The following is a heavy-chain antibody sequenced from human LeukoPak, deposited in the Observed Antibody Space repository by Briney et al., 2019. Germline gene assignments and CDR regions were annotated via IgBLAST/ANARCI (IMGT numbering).Heavy chain of an antibody. D-gene: IGHD1-1*01. CDR2: IYTSGST. CDR3: ARAERTVNVLDM. CDR1: DDSIKSYH. J-gene: IGHJ3*02. Sequence: PSETLSLTCSVSDDSIKSYHWSWVRHPAGKRLEWIGRIYTSGSTDYNPSLMSRVTMSVDTSKNQFSQKLRSMTAADTAVYYCARAERTVNVLDMWGEGTIVTVSS. V-gene: IGHV4-4*07.